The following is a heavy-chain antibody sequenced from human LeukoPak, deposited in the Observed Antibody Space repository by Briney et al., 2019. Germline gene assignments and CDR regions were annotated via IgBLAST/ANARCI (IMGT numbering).Heavy chain of an antibody. Sequence: PSETLSLTCTVSGGSISSYYWSWIRQPPGKGLEWIGYTYYSGSTNYNPSLKSRVTISVDTSKNQFSLKLSSVTAADTAVYYCARPWPYYDFWSGYYEDYWGQGTLVTVSS. D-gene: IGHD3-3*01. J-gene: IGHJ4*02. CDR2: TYYSGST. V-gene: IGHV4-59*08. CDR1: GGSISSYY. CDR3: ARPWPYYDFWSGYYEDY.